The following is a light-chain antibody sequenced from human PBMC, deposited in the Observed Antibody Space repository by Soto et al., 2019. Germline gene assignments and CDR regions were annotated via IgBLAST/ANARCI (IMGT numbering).Light chain of an antibody. CDR1: QSVSSN. CDR3: QQYNNWPRT. CDR2: GAS. Sequence: EIVMTQSPATLSVSPGERATLSCRASQSVSSNLAWYQQKPGQAPRLLIYGASTRATGIPARFSGSGSGTEFTLPISSLQSEDFAVYYCQQYNNWPRTFGQGTEVEIK. J-gene: IGKJ1*01. V-gene: IGKV3-15*01.